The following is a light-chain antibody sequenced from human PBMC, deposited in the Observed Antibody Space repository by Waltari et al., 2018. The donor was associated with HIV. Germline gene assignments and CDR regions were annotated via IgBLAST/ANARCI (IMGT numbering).Light chain of an antibody. CDR2: KVS. J-gene: IGKJ2*01. Sequence: LPVTLGQTASISCRSSQSLAYSDGYNYLNWFHQRPGQSPRRLLYKVSKRDSGVPERFRGSGSGTEFTLEISGVETEYAGVYYCMQGTHWPYTFGQGTKLEIK. CDR1: QSLAYSDGYNY. V-gene: IGKV2-30*01. CDR3: MQGTHWPYT.